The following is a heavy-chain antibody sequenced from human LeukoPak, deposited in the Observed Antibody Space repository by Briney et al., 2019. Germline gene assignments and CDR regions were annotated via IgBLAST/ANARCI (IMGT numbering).Heavy chain of an antibody. CDR1: EFTFSSYS. V-gene: IGHV3-21*01. CDR2: ISSSSSYI. CDR3: ARVVYSYGLVYMDV. J-gene: IGHJ6*03. Sequence: GGSLRLSCAASEFTFSSYSMNWVRQAPGKGLEWVSSISSSSSYIYYADSVKGRFTISRDNAKNSLYLQMNSLRAEDTAVYYCARVVYSYGLVYMDVWGKGTTVTVSS. D-gene: IGHD5-18*01.